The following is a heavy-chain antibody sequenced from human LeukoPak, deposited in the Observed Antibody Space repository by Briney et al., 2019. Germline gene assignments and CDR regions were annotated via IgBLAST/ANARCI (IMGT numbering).Heavy chain of an antibody. CDR3: VREGINKAFDS. D-gene: IGHD3-10*01. Sequence: GASVRVSCTAPGYTFSGSFMHGGGQAPGQGLEGMGWIKPNSAGTGYAQKFQGRFTMTRDTSINTAYMELSRLTSDDTAVYYCVREGINKAFDSWDQGTLVIVSS. J-gene: IGHJ4*02. CDR1: GYTFSGSF. CDR2: IKPNSAGT. V-gene: IGHV1-2*02.